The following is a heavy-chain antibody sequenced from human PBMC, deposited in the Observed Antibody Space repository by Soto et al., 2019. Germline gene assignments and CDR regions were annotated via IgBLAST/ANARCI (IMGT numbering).Heavy chain of an antibody. CDR1: GFTFSSYA. CDR3: ARTIVGATNTLDAFDI. D-gene: IGHD1-26*01. Sequence: GGSLRLSCAASGFTFSSYAMSWVRQAPGKGLEWVSVISGSDDSTYYADSVKGRFTISRDNSKNTLYLQMNSLRAEDTAVYYCARTIVGATNTLDAFDIWGQGTMVTVSS. V-gene: IGHV3-23*01. CDR2: ISGSDDST. J-gene: IGHJ3*02.